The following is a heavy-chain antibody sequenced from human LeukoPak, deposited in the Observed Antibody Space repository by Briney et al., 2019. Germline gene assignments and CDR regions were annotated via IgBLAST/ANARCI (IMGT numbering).Heavy chain of an antibody. V-gene: IGHV4-61*02. Sequence: SETLSLTCTVSGGSISSGSYYWSWIRQPAGKGLEWIERIYTSGSTNYNPSLKSRVTISVDTSKNQFSLKLSSVTAADTAVYYCARARSEQETFDYWGQGTLVTVSS. CDR3: ARARSEQETFDY. CDR2: IYTSGST. D-gene: IGHD1-26*01. CDR1: GGSISSGSYY. J-gene: IGHJ4*02.